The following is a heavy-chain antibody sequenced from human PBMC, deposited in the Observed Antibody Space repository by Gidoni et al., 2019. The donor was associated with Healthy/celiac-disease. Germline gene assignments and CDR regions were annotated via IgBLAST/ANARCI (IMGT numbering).Heavy chain of an antibody. CDR1: GYSFTSYW. V-gene: IGHV5-51*01. CDR2: IYPGDSYT. Sequence: EVQLLQSGAEVKKPGEALKIYCKCAGYSFTSYWIGCVRQMPGKGLEWMGIIYPGDSYTRYSPSFQGHVTISADKSICTAYLQWSSLKASDTAMYYCARRDSSSWHYWFDPWGQGTLVTVSA. J-gene: IGHJ5*02. CDR3: ARRDSSSWHYWFDP. D-gene: IGHD6-13*01.